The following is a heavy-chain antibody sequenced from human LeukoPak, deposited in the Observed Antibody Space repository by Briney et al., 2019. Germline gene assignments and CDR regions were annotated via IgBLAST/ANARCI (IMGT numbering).Heavy chain of an antibody. J-gene: IGHJ3*02. CDR1: GGSFSGYY. CDR3: ARYNTYYDFWSGYRHDAFDI. D-gene: IGHD3-3*01. Sequence: ASETLSLTCAVYGGSFSGYYWSWIRQPPGKGLEWIGEINHSGSTNYNPSLKSRVTISVDTSKNQFSLKLSSVTAADTAVYYCARYNTYYDFWSGYRHDAFDIWGQGTMVTVSS. CDR2: INHSGST. V-gene: IGHV4-34*01.